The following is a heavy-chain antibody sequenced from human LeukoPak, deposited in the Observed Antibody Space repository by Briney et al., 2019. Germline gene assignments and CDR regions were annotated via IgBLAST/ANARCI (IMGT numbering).Heavy chain of an antibody. CDR3: AKPIAAAGTDY. V-gene: IGHV3-23*01. D-gene: IGHD6-13*01. CDR1: GVTFSSYA. Sequence: GGSLRLSCAASGVTFSSYAMSWVRQAQGKGLEWGSAISGSGGSTYYADSVKGRFTISRDNPKNPLYLQMNTLRAEDTAVYYCAKPIAAAGTDYWGQGTLVTVSS. J-gene: IGHJ4*02. CDR2: ISGSGGST.